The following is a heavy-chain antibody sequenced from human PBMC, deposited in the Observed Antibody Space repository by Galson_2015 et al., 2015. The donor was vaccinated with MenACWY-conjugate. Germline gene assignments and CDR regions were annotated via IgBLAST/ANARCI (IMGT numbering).Heavy chain of an antibody. Sequence: SLRLSCAASGFTFSDYCMHWVRQAPGKGLVWVSRLCGDGSSKTYAGSVKGRFSISMDNAKTTLYLQMNSLRAEDTAMYYCGRIGTPYNFGSPWGQGTLVTVSS. CDR2: LCGDGSSK. D-gene: IGHD1-1*01. CDR3: GRIGTPYNFGSP. CDR1: GFTFSDYC. J-gene: IGHJ5*02. V-gene: IGHV3-74*01.